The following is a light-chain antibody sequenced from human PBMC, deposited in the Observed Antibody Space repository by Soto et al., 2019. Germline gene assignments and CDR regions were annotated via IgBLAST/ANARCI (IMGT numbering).Light chain of an antibody. V-gene: IGKV3-15*01. Sequence: EIVMTQSPATLSVSPGERVTLSCRASESLSTYLAWYQQKPGQAPRLLIYGASTRATGVPARFSGSGSATDFTLTISSLQSEDSAVYYCQSYNYWPFSFGQGTKLQIK. CDR1: ESLSTY. CDR2: GAS. J-gene: IGKJ2*01. CDR3: QSYNYWPFS.